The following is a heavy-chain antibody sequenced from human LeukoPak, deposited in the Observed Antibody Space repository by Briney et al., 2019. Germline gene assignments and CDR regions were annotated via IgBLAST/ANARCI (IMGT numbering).Heavy chain of an antibody. CDR3: ARGADDFWSAYHWDY. CDR2: INHSGST. D-gene: IGHD3-3*01. Sequence: PSETLSLTCAVYGGSFSGYYWSWIRQPPGKGLEWIGEINHSGSTNYNPSLKSRVTISVDTSKNQFSLKLSSVTAADTAVYYCARGADDFWSAYHWDYWGQGTLVTVSS. J-gene: IGHJ4*02. CDR1: GGSFSGYY. V-gene: IGHV4-34*01.